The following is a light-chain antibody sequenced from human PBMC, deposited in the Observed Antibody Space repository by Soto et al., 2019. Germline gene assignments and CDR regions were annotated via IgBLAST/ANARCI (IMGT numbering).Light chain of an antibody. CDR1: QSISSY. Sequence: QLRKSQAWQCAAVGNRVTITCRASQSISSYLNWYQQKTGKAPKLLIYDASSLESGVPSRFSGSGSGTEFTLTISILQPDDFATYYSQHYDSHLWTFGQGTKVDNK. CDR3: QHYDSHLWT. J-gene: IGKJ1*01. CDR2: DAS. V-gene: IGKV1-5*01.